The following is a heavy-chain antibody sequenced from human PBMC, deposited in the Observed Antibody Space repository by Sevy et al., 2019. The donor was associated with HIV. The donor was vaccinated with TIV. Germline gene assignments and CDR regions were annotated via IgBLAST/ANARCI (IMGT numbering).Heavy chain of an antibody. D-gene: IGHD4-4*01. CDR2: INSNSGAI. CDR1: GHTFSDYY. V-gene: IGHV1-2*02. J-gene: IGHJ4*02. CDR3: ATEYSYDY. Sequence: ASVKVSCKASGHTFSDYYIQWVRQAPRQGLEWMGWINSNSGAISYAQKFQGRVTMTSDTSISTVYMELSRLRSDDTAVYYCATEYSYDYWGQGSLVTVSS.